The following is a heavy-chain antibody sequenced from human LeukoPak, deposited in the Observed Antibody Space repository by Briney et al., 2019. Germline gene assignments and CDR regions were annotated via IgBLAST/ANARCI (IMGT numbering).Heavy chain of an antibody. J-gene: IGHJ5*02. CDR1: GYTFTGYY. CDR2: INPNSGGT. V-gene: IGHV1-2*02. CDR3: ARDRTGYGGNSGWFDP. Sequence: ASVKVSCKASGYTFTGYYMHWVRQAPGQGLERMGWINPNSGGTNYAQKFQGRVTMTRDTSISTAYMELSRLRSDDTAVYYCARDRTGYGGNSGWFDPWGQGTLVTVSS. D-gene: IGHD4-23*01.